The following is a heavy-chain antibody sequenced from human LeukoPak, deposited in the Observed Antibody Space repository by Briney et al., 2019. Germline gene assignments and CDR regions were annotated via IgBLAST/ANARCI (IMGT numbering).Heavy chain of an antibody. V-gene: IGHV3-23*01. CDR2: ISGSSGST. J-gene: IGHJ4*02. D-gene: IGHD3-22*01. CDR1: GFIFSSYA. CDR3: AKGYYYDSSGYYPLDY. Sequence: GGSLRLSCAASGFIFSSYAMSWVRQAPGKGLEWVSAISGSSGSTYYADSVKGRFTISRDNSKNTLYLQMNSLRAEDTAVYYCAKGYYYDSSGYYPLDYWGQGTLVTVSS.